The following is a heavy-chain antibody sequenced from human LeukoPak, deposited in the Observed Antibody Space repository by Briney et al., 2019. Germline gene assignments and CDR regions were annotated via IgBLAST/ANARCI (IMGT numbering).Heavy chain of an antibody. CDR3: ASPSDSSGYYYVFDY. D-gene: IGHD3-22*01. Sequence: PGGSLRLSCAASGFTFSSYGMSWVRQAPGKGLEWVSAISGSGGSTYYADSVKGRFTISGDNSKNTLYLQMNSLRAEDTAVYYCASPSDSSGYYYVFDYWGQGTLVTVSS. CDR1: GFTFSSYG. CDR2: ISGSGGST. J-gene: IGHJ4*02. V-gene: IGHV3-23*01.